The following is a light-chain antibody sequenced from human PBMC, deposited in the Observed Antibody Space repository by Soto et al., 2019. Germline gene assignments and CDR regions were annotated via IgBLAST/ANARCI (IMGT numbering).Light chain of an antibody. CDR3: QQYDNWPRT. CDR1: QGVSRK. J-gene: IGKJ1*01. CDR2: GAS. V-gene: IGKV3-15*01. Sequence: DIVMTQSPATLSVAPGERVTVSCRASQGVSRKLAWYQHKPGQAPRLLISGASTGATGIPARFSGSGSGTEFTLTISSLQSEDCALFYCQQYDNWPRTFGQGTRWIS.